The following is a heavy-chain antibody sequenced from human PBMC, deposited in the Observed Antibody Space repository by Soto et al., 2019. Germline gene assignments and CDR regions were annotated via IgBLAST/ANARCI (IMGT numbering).Heavy chain of an antibody. CDR3: ARQQRVATIIEY. Sequence: SETLSLTCTVSGGSISSSNYYWGWIRQPPGKGLEWIGSIYYSGSTYYNPSLKSRVTISVDTSKNQFSLKLTSMTAADTAVYHCARQQRVATIIEYWGQGTLVTVSS. CDR2: IYYSGST. D-gene: IGHD5-12*01. CDR1: GGSISSSNYY. J-gene: IGHJ4*02. V-gene: IGHV4-39*01.